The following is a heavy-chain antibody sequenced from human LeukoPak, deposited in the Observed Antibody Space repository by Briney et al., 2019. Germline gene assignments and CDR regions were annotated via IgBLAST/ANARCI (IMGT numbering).Heavy chain of an antibody. Sequence: EASVKVSXKASGGTFSSYAISWMRQAPGQGLEWMGGIIPIFGTANYAQKFQGRVTITADESTSTAYMELSSLRSEDTAVYYCARDSVAGSIAAAGTSWFDPWGQGTLVTVSS. CDR1: GGTFSSYA. J-gene: IGHJ5*02. D-gene: IGHD6-13*01. V-gene: IGHV1-69*13. CDR3: ARDSVAGSIAAAGTSWFDP. CDR2: IIPIFGTA.